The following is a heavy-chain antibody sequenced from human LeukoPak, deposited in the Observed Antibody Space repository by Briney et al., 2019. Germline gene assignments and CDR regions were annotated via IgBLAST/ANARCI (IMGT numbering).Heavy chain of an antibody. Sequence: GGSLRLSCAASGFTFSSYSMNWVRQAPGKGLEWVAVVWYDGSNKYYADSVKGRFTISRDNSKNTLYLQMNSLRVEDTAVYYCAREINEYSSTWPLDYWGQGTLVTVSS. CDR3: AREINEYSSTWPLDY. D-gene: IGHD6-13*01. CDR2: VWYDGSNK. J-gene: IGHJ4*02. CDR1: GFTFSSYS. V-gene: IGHV3-33*08.